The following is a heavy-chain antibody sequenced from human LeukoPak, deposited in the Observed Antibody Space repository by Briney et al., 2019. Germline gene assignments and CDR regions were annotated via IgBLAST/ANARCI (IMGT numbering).Heavy chain of an antibody. CDR1: GFTFSNYW. Sequence: PGGSLRHSCAASGFTFSNYWMHWVRQAPGKGLVWVSRINSDGSSTSYAHSVKGRFTISRDNAKNTLYLQMTSLRAEDTAVYYCARGDSSGYFGVVDYWGQGTLVTVSS. V-gene: IGHV3-74*01. CDR3: ARGDSSGYFGVVDY. D-gene: IGHD3-22*01. J-gene: IGHJ4*02. CDR2: INSDGSST.